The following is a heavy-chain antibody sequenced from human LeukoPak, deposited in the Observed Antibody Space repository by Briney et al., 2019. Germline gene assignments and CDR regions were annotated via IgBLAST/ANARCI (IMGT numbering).Heavy chain of an antibody. J-gene: IGHJ4*02. CDR3: ARGDDILTGYYLFDY. D-gene: IGHD3-9*01. CDR2: ISSSGSTI. Sequence: GGSLRLSCAASGFTFSGYEMNWVRQAPGKGLEWVSYISSSGSTIYYADSVKGRFTISRDNAKNSLYLQMNSLRAEDTAVYYCARGDDILTGYYLFDYWGQGTLVTVSS. CDR1: GFTFSGYE. V-gene: IGHV3-48*03.